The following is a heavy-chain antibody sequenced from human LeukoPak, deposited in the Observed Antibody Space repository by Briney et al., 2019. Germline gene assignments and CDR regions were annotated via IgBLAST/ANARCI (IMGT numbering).Heavy chain of an antibody. V-gene: IGHV4-34*01. CDR1: GGSFSGYY. D-gene: IGHD6-6*01. CDR3: ARDPEQLLDWYFDL. Sequence: SETLSLTCAVYGGSFSGYYWSWIRQPPGKGLEWIGEINHSGSTNYNPSLKSRVTMSVDTSKNQFSLKLSSVTAADTAVYYCARDPEQLLDWYFDLWGRGTLVTVSS. CDR2: INHSGST. J-gene: IGHJ2*01.